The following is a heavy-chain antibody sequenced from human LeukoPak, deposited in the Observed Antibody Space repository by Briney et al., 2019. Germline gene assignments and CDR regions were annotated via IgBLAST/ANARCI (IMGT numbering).Heavy chain of an antibody. CDR1: GGSISSSSYY. Sequence: SETLSLTCTVSGGSISSSSYYWGWIRQPPGKGLEWIGSIYYSGSTYYNPSLKSRVTISVDTSKNQFSLKLSSVTAADTAVYYCARPVVYAPAPWFDPWGQGTLVTVSS. J-gene: IGHJ5*02. V-gene: IGHV4-39*01. CDR2: IYYSGST. D-gene: IGHD2-8*02. CDR3: ARPVVYAPAPWFDP.